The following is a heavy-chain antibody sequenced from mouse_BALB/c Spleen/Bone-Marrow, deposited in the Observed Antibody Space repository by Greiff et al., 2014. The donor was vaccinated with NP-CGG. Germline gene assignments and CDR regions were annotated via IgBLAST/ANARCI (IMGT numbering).Heavy chain of an antibody. D-gene: IGHD2-14*01. Sequence: QVQLQQSGAKLVRPGVSVKISCKGSGYTFTDHAIHWVKRSHAKSLEWIGVISGYYGDAIYNQKFKGKATMTVDKSSSTAYMELARLTSEDSAIYYCARSGKVRNAMDYGGQGTSVPVSP. CDR3: ARSGKVRNAMDY. CDR2: ISGYYGDA. CDR1: GYTFTDHA. J-gene: IGHJ4*01. V-gene: IGHV1S137*01.